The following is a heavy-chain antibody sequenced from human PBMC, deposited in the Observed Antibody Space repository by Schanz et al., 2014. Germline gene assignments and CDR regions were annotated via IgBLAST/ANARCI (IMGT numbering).Heavy chain of an antibody. D-gene: IGHD3-10*01. Sequence: EVQLVESGGGLVQPGGSLRLSCAASGFTFSSYAMTWVRQARGKGLEWVSAMNESHSTIYYADSVKGRFTISRDNSKNTLYLQMNSLRPEDTAVYYCAKGRFGELSAFDIWGQGTMVTVSS. CDR2: MNESHSTI. J-gene: IGHJ3*02. V-gene: IGHV3-23*04. CDR3: AKGRFGELSAFDI. CDR1: GFTFSSYA.